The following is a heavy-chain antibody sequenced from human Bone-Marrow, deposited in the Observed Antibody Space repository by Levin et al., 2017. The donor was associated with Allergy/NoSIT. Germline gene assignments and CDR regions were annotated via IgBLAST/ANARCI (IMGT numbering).Heavy chain of an antibody. D-gene: IGHD3-10*01. J-gene: IGHJ4*02. CDR2: ISPETGKT. CDR3: VRESWGIYGRYFDN. V-gene: IGHV1-18*01. Sequence: GESLKISCKASGYSFSIHGISWVRQAPGQGLEWVGWISPETGKTHSAQKVQDRINLSIETSTNTAYMELRNLGSDDTASYYCVRESWGIYGRYFDNWGQGTQVTVSS. CDR1: GYSFSIHG.